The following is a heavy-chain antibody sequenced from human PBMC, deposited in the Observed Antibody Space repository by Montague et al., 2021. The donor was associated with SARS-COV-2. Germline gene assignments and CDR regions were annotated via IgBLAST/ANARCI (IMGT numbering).Heavy chain of an antibody. CDR3: AKDTDGSGSYGDAFDI. CDR2: ISGSGGST. Sequence: SLRLSCAASGFTFSSYAMSWVRQAPGKGLEWVSAISGSGGSTYYADSVKGRFTISRDNSKNTLYLQMNSLRAEDTAVYYCAKDTDGSGSYGDAFDIWGQETMVTVSS. D-gene: IGHD3-10*01. V-gene: IGHV3-23*01. CDR1: GFTFSSYA. J-gene: IGHJ3*02.